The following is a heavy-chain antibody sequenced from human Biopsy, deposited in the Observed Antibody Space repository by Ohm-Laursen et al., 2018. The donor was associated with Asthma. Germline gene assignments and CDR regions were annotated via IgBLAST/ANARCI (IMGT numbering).Heavy chain of an antibody. CDR3: ARGEDPRPVADHLDI. CDR2: ITTDDVHK. Sequence: SLRLSCAASGFAFNRFDMHWVRQAPGEGLEWLALITTDDVHKYNGESVRGRFSISRDNSKRTVYLHMAGLTVADTAVYFRARGEDPRPVADHLDIWGQGARVIVSS. V-gene: IGHV3-33*08. CDR1: GFAFNRFD. J-gene: IGHJ4*02. D-gene: IGHD6-6*01.